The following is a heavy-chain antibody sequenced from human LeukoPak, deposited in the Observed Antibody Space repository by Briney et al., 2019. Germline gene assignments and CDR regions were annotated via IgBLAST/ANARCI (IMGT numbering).Heavy chain of an antibody. D-gene: IGHD2-2*01. CDR2: ISYDGSNK. CDR3: AKFVVPAAIFYYGMDV. Sequence: GRSLRLSCAASGFTFSSYAMHWVRQAPGKGLEWVAVISYDGSNKYYADSVKGRFTISRDNSKNTLYLQMNSLRAEDTAVYYCAKFVVPAAIFYYGMDVWGQGTTVTVSS. J-gene: IGHJ6*02. V-gene: IGHV3-30*07. CDR1: GFTFSSYA.